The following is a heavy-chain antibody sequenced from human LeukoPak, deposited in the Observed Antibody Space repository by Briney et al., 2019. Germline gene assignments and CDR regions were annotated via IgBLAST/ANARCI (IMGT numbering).Heavy chain of an antibody. Sequence: GRSLRLSCAASGFTFSSYGMHWVRQAPGKGLEWVAVISYDGSNKYYADSVKGRFTISRDNSKNTLYLQMNSLRAEDTAVYYCAKDSGYHDDILTPNYWGQGTLVTVSS. CDR2: ISYDGSNK. J-gene: IGHJ4*02. V-gene: IGHV3-30*18. CDR3: AKDSGYHDDILTPNY. D-gene: IGHD3-9*01. CDR1: GFTFSSYG.